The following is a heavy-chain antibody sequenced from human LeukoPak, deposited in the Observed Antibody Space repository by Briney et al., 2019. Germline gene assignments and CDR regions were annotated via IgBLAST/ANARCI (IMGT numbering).Heavy chain of an antibody. V-gene: IGHV3-74*01. CDR1: GFTFSSYW. CDR3: AKDHSSGWSTLSYFDL. CDR2: INSDGSST. J-gene: IGHJ2*01. Sequence: GGSLRLSCAASGFTFSSYWMHWVRQAPGKGLVWVSRINSDGSSTTYADSVKGRFTISRDNAKNTLYLQMNSLRAEDTAVYYCAKDHSSGWSTLSYFDLWGRGTLVTVSS. D-gene: IGHD6-19*01.